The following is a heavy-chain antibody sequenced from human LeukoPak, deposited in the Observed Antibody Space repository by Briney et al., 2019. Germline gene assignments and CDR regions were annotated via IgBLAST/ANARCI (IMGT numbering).Heavy chain of an antibody. V-gene: IGHV3-15*01. Sequence: GGSLRLSCATSGFTFNLAWMSWVRQAPGPGLEWVGRIKRNTQGATTDYAAAVKGRFTISKDDSKNTLYLQMNSLEIEDTGVYYCTTHPGYESYWGQGTLVTVSS. CDR1: GFTFNLAW. CDR2: IKRNTQGATT. CDR3: TTHPGYESY. J-gene: IGHJ4*02. D-gene: IGHD2-15*01.